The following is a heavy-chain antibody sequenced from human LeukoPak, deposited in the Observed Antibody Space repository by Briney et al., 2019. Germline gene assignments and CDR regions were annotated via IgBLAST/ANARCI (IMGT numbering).Heavy chain of an antibody. D-gene: IGHD6-13*01. J-gene: IGHJ6*03. CDR3: ARDRGRDSSWYLARGHYYYYYMDV. V-gene: IGHV4-39*07. Sequence: SETLSLTCTVSGGSISSSSYYWGWIRQPPGKGLEWIGSIYYSGSTYYNPSLKSRVTISVDTSKNQFSLKLSSVTAADTAVYYCARDRGRDSSWYLARGHYYYYYMDVWGKGTTVTVSS. CDR1: GGSISSSSYY. CDR2: IYYSGST.